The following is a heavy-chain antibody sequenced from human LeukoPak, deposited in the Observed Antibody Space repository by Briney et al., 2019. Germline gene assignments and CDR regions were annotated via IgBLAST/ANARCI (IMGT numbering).Heavy chain of an antibody. V-gene: IGHV1-2*02. CDR3: AREYSDSSGSKYAFDI. CDR1: GYTLTDYY. Sequence: GASVKVSCKASGYTLTDYYMHWVRQAPGQGLEWMGCIDPDSGGTKSAQRFQGRVTMTRDTSITTVYMELIRLRSDDTAVYYCAREYSDSSGSKYAFDIWGQGTMVTVSS. J-gene: IGHJ3*02. CDR2: IDPDSGGT. D-gene: IGHD3-22*01.